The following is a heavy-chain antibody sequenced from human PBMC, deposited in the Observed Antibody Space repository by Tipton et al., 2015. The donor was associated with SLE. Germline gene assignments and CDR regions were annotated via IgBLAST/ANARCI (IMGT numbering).Heavy chain of an antibody. CDR3: ARVTNYYDSSGYDESPYYFDY. J-gene: IGHJ4*02. V-gene: IGHV4-59*11. D-gene: IGHD3-22*01. CDR2: IYYSGST. Sequence: TLSLTCTVSGGSISSHYLSWIRQPPGKGLEWIGYIYYSGSTNYNPSLKSRATISVDTSKNQFSLKLSSVTAADTAVYYCARVTNYYDSSGYDESPYYFDYWGQGTLVTVSS. CDR1: GGSISSHY.